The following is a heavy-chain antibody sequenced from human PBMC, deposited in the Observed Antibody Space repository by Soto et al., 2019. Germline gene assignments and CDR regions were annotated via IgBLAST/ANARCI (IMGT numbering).Heavy chain of an antibody. CDR3: ARDRDIVVVPAAISNYYYGMDV. J-gene: IGHJ6*02. CDR2: ITAYNGNT. D-gene: IGHD2-2*02. Sequence: ASVKVSCKASGYTFTSYGFTWVRQAPGQGLEWMGWITAYNGNTNYAQKLQGRVTMTTDTSTSTAYMELRSLRSDDTAVYYCARDRDIVVVPAAISNYYYGMDVWGQGTTVTAP. V-gene: IGHV1-18*04. CDR1: GYTFTSYG.